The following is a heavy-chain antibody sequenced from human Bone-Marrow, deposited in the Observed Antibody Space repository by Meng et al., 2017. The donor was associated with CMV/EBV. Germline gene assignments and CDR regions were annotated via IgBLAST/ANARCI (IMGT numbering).Heavy chain of an antibody. CDR2: ISSSSSYI. D-gene: IGHD3-3*01. CDR1: GFTFSSYS. Sequence: GESLKISCAASGFTFSSYSMNWVRQAPGKGLEWVSSISSSSSYIYYADSVKGRFTISRDNSKNTLYLQMNSLRAEDTAVYYCARYDFWSYWGQGTLVTVSS. J-gene: IGHJ4*02. V-gene: IGHV3-21*01. CDR3: ARYDFWSY.